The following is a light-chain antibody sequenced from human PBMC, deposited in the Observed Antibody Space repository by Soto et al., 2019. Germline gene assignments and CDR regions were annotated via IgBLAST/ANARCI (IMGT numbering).Light chain of an antibody. CDR3: QQFNNYPIT. J-gene: IGKJ5*01. V-gene: IGKV1-5*03. CDR2: KAS. Sequence: DIQITQSPSTLSGSVGDRVTITCRASQTISSWLAWYQQKPGKAPKLLIYKASTLKSGVPSRFRGSGSGTDFTLTISRLQPEDFATYYCQQFNNYPITFGQGTRLEIK. CDR1: QTISSW.